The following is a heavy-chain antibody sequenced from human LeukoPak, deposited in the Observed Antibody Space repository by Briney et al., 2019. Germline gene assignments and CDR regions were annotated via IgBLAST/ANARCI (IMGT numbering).Heavy chain of an antibody. CDR2: IRYDGSNK. CDR3: ARESYSSGWPLDY. D-gene: IGHD6-19*01. J-gene: IGHJ4*02. CDR1: GFTFSSYG. Sequence: GGSLRLSCAASGFTFSSYGMHWVRQAPGKGLEWVAFIRYDGSNKYYADSVKGRLTISRDNSKNTLNLQMNSLGAEDTAVYYCARESYSSGWPLDYWGQGTLVTVSS. V-gene: IGHV3-30*02.